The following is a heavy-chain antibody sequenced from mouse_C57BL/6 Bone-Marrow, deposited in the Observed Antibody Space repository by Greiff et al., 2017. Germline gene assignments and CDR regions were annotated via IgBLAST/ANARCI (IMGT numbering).Heavy chain of an antibody. CDR2: IYPRSGNT. CDR3: ARGLGRSAMDY. J-gene: IGHJ4*01. Sequence: VQLQQSGAELARPGASVKLSCKASGYTFTSYGISWVKQRTGQGLEWIGEIYPRSGNTYYNEKFKGKATLTADQSSSTAYMELRSLTSEDSAVYFCARGLGRSAMDYWGQGTSVTVSS. V-gene: IGHV1-81*01. D-gene: IGHD4-1*01. CDR1: GYTFTSYG.